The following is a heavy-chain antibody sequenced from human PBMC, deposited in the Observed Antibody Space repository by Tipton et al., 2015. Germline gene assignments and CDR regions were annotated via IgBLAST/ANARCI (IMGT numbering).Heavy chain of an antibody. CDR1: GGTFSSYS. CDR2: IIPVFGTA. D-gene: IGHD6-13*01. Sequence: QLVQSGAEVKKPGSSVKVSCKASGGTFSSYSISWLRQAPGQGLEWMGGIIPVFGTANYAQKFQGRVTITADESTSTAYMELSSLRSEDTAMYYCAKAKVAAGNCAFHIWGQGTMVTVSS. CDR3: AKAKVAAGNCAFHI. J-gene: IGHJ3*02. V-gene: IGHV1-69*01.